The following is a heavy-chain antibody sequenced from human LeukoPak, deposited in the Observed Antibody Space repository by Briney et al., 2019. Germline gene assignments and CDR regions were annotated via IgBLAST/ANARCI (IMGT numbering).Heavy chain of an antibody. CDR3: ARSSGIAAAHKY. V-gene: IGHV4-39*01. CDR1: GGSVSSSSYY. D-gene: IGHD6-13*01. J-gene: IGHJ4*02. Sequence: SGTLSLTCTVSGGSVSSSSYYWGWIRQPPGKGLEWIGSIYYSGSTYYNASLKSRVTISVDTSKNQFSLKLSSVTAADTAVYYCARSSGIAAAHKYWGQGTLVTVSS. CDR2: IYYSGST.